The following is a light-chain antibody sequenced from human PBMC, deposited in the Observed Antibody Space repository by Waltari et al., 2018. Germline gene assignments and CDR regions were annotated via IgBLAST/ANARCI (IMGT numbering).Light chain of an antibody. CDR3: CSFTSRSTWV. Sequence: QSALTQPASVSGSPGQSITISCTGTSSDVGGYNYVSWYQQHPGKVPKLLIFDVSNPPSGVSNRFSGSKSGNPASLTISGLQAEDESDYYCCSFTSRSTWVFGGGTKLTVL. CDR1: SSDVGGYNY. CDR2: DVS. V-gene: IGLV2-14*01. J-gene: IGLJ3*02.